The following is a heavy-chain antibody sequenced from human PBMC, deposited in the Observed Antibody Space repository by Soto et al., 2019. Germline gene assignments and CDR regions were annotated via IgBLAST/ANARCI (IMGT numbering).Heavy chain of an antibody. CDR3: VKDLGGSNWWSGYYYVMDV. J-gene: IGHJ6*02. Sequence: GGSLRLSCAASGFTFDDYTMHWVRQAPGKGLEWVSLISWDGGTTYYADSVKGRFTISRDNSKNSLYLQMNSLRTEDTALYYCVKDLGGSNWWSGYYYVMDVWGQGTTVTVSS. CDR2: ISWDGGTT. CDR1: GFTFDDYT. V-gene: IGHV3-43*01. D-gene: IGHD6-13*01.